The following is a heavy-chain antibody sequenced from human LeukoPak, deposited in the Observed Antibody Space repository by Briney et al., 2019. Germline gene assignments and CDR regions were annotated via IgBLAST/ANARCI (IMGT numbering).Heavy chain of an antibody. CDR1: GGSISSTTYY. J-gene: IGHJ3*02. D-gene: IGHD5-12*01. CDR3: ARHSRSGYGDYESAFDI. CDR2: SYYSGST. V-gene: IGHV4-39*01. Sequence: PSETLSLTCTVSGGSISSTTYYWGWLRQPPGKGLEWIGSSYYSGSTYYNPSLKSRVTISVDTSKNQFSLKLRSVTAADTAVYYCARHSRSGYGDYESAFDIWGQGTMVTVSS.